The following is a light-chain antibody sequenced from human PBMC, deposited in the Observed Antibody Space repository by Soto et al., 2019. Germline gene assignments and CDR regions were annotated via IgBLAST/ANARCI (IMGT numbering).Light chain of an antibody. J-gene: IGLJ3*02. V-gene: IGLV2-14*01. CDR3: NSYTSSSALV. CDR1: SSDVGAYNY. CDR2: DVS. Sequence: QSALTQPASVSGSPGQSITISCTGTSSDVGAYNYVSWYQQHPGKAPKLIIYDVSNRPSGVSNRFSGSKSANTASLAISGLQAEDEADYYCNSYTSSSALVFGGGTKLTVL.